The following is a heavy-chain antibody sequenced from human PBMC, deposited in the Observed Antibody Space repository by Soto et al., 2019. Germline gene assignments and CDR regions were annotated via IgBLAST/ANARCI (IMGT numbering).Heavy chain of an antibody. CDR2: IWYDGSNK. V-gene: IGHV3-33*01. Sequence: QVQLVESGGGVVQPGRSLRLSCAASGFTFSSYGMHWVRQAPGKGLEWVAVIWYDGSNKYYADSVKGRFTISRDNSKNTLYLQMNSLRAEDTAVYYCARDLLALRFLEWLSLTNYGRDVWGQGTTVTVS. D-gene: IGHD3-3*01. CDR1: GFTFSSYG. J-gene: IGHJ6*02. CDR3: ARDLLALRFLEWLSLTNYGRDV.